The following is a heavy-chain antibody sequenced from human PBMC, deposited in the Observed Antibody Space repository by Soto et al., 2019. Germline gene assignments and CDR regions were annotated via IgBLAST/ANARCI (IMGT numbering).Heavy chain of an antibody. CDR1: GYSFTSYW. D-gene: IGHD6-6*01. CDR2: IDPSDSYT. CDR3: ARSSIRRRWFDP. V-gene: IGHV5-10-1*01. Sequence: LGESLKISCKGSGYSFTSYWTSWVRQMPGKGLEWMGRIDPSDSYTNYSPSFQGHVTISADKSISTAYLQWSSLKASDTAMYYCARSSIRRRWFDPWGQGTLVTVSS. J-gene: IGHJ5*02.